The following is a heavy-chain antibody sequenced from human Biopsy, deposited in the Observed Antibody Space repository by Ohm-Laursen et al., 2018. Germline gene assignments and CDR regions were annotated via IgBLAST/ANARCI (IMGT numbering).Heavy chain of an antibody. CDR2: IFYSGIT. Sequence: SDTLSLTCTVSGGSVSSNVAYWAWIRQPPGKGLESIGSIFYSGITYYNPSLQSRVTMSVDTSKNQISLNMTSVTAADTAVYYCAGHPTGFWFDPWGQGTLVIVSS. V-gene: IGHV4-39*01. J-gene: IGHJ5*02. CDR3: AGHPTGFWFDP. CDR1: GGSVSSNVAY.